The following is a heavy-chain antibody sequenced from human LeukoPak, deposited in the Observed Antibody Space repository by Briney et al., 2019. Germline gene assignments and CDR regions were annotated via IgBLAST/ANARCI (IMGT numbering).Heavy chain of an antibody. CDR3: ARQVAPRYYYYYYMDV. Sequence: GESLKISCKGSGYSFTSYWIGWVRQMPGKGLEWVGIIYPGDSDTRYSPSFQGQVTISADKSISTAYLQWSSLKASDTAMYYCARQVAPRYYYYYYMDVWGKGTTVTVSS. D-gene: IGHD3-9*01. V-gene: IGHV5-51*01. CDR1: GYSFTSYW. CDR2: IYPGDSDT. J-gene: IGHJ6*03.